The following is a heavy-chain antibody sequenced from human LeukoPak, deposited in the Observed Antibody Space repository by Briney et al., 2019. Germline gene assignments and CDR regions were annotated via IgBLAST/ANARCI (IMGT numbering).Heavy chain of an antibody. D-gene: IGHD1-26*01. V-gene: IGHV4-39*01. CDR3: ARQGGSYYTPFDS. Sequence: PSETLSLTCTVSGGSISSSSYYWGWIRQPPGKGLEWIGNIYFSGSTYYNPSLRSRVTISVDTSKNQFSLKLNSVTAADTAVYYCARQGGSYYTPFDSWGQGTLVTVSS. CDR2: IYFSGST. CDR1: GGSISSSSYY. J-gene: IGHJ4*02.